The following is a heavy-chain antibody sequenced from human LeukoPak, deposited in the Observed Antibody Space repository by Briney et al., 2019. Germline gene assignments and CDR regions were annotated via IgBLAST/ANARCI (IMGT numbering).Heavy chain of an antibody. J-gene: IGHJ5*02. CDR1: GGSISSSSYY. Sequence: SETLSLTCTVSGGSISSSSYYWAWIRQPPGKGLEWIGSIYYSGSAYYNPSLKSRVTISVDTSKNQFSLKLSSVTAADTAVYYCARGTNDYVLNWFDPWGQGTLVTVSS. V-gene: IGHV4-39*07. CDR2: IYYSGSA. D-gene: IGHD4-17*01. CDR3: ARGTNDYVLNWFDP.